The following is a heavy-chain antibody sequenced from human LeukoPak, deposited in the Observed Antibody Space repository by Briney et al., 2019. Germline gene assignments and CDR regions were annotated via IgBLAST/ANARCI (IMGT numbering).Heavy chain of an antibody. V-gene: IGHV3-21*01. D-gene: IGHD1-26*01. Sequence: GGSLRLSCAASGVTFSSYSMNWVRQAPGKGLEWVSSISSSSSYIYYADSVKGRFTISRDNAKNSLYLQMNSLRAEDTAVYYCARDWGELLGGYFDYWGQGTLVTVSS. CDR3: ARDWGELLGGYFDY. J-gene: IGHJ4*02. CDR2: ISSSSSYI. CDR1: GVTFSSYS.